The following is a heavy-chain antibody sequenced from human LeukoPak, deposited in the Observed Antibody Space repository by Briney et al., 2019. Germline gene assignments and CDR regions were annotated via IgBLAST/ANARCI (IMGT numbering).Heavy chain of an antibody. CDR1: GFTFSSYL. D-gene: IGHD2-15*01. Sequence: QPGGSLRLSCAASGFTFSSYLMHWVRQAPGKGLVWVARINSDGTNTNYADSVKGRFTFSRDNAKNTLYLQMNSLRAEDTAVYYCARGRYCSGGTCYFDYWGQGTLVTVSS. CDR2: INSDGTNT. V-gene: IGHV3-74*01. CDR3: ARGRYCSGGTCYFDY. J-gene: IGHJ4*02.